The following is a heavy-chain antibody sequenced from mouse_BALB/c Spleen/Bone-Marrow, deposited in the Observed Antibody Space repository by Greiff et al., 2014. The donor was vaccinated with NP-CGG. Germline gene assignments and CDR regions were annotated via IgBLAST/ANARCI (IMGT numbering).Heavy chain of an antibody. CDR1: GFTFSDYY. J-gene: IGHJ3*01. CDR2: ISDGGSYT. CDR3: ARGGAHYYGRGFTY. Sequence: EVKVEESGGNLVKPGGSLKLSCAASGFTFSDYYMYWVRQTPEKRLEWVATISDGGSYTYYPDSVKGRLTISRDNAKNSLYLQMNSLKSEDSAMYYCARGGAHYYGRGFTYWGQGTLVTVSA. V-gene: IGHV5-4*02. D-gene: IGHD1-2*01.